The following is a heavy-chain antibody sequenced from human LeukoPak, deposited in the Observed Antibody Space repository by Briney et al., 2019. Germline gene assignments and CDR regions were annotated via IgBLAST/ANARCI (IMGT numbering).Heavy chain of an antibody. D-gene: IGHD3-9*01. CDR1: GYSISSGYY. CDR2: IYHSGST. Sequence: SETLSLTCTVSGYSISSGYYWGWIRQPPGKGLEWIGSIYHSGSTYYNPSLKSRVTISVDRSKNQFSLKLSSVTAADTAVYYCAREAYDILTGYHNWFDPWGQGTLVTVSS. J-gene: IGHJ5*02. CDR3: AREAYDILTGYHNWFDP. V-gene: IGHV4-38-2*02.